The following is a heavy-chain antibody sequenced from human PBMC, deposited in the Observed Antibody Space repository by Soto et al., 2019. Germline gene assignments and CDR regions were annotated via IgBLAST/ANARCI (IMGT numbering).Heavy chain of an antibody. CDR1: GVSISSYY. CDR2: IYYTGST. V-gene: IGHV4-59*01. CDR3: ASRRVGLPFDY. D-gene: IGHD6-25*01. Sequence: QVQLQESGPGLVKPSETLSLTCTVSGVSISSYYWNWIRQTPGQGLEWIGYIYYTGSTDYNPSLRSRVTMSIDTSQGQFPLNLASVTTADTAVYYCASRRVGLPFDYWGQGTLVTVSS. J-gene: IGHJ4*02.